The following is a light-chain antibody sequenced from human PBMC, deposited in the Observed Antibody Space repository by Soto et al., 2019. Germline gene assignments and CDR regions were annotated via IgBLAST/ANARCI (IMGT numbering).Light chain of an antibody. CDR1: QSLLQSNGYNY. Sequence: DNVMTQSPLSLPVTPGEPASISCRSSQSLLQSNGYNYLDWYLQKPGQSPQLLIYLGSNRASGVPDRFSGSGSGTDFTLKISRVEAEDVGVYYCMQALQTPITFGQGTRLEIK. J-gene: IGKJ5*01. CDR2: LGS. CDR3: MQALQTPIT. V-gene: IGKV2-28*01.